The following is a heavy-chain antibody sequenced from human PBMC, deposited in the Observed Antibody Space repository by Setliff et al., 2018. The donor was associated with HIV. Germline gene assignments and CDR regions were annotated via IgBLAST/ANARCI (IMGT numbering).Heavy chain of an antibody. J-gene: IGHJ4*02. CDR1: GYTFTSHY. V-gene: IGHV1-46*01. CDR2: INPSGDRT. Sequence: WASVKVSCKASGYTFTSHYMHWVRQAPGQGLEWMGIINPSGDRTTYTKKFQGRVTMTRDTSTNTVYLELSSLRSEDTAVYYCAREMFMYTSSEGFPFDLWGQGTLVTVSS. CDR3: AREMFMYTSSEGFPFDL. D-gene: IGHD6-6*01.